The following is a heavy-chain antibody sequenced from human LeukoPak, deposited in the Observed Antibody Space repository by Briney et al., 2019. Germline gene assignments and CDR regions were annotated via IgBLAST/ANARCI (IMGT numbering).Heavy chain of an antibody. V-gene: IGHV4-30-2*01. CDR1: DGSISSGAYH. Sequence: PSETLSLTCTVSDGSISSGAYHCTWVRQPPGKGLEWIGYIFHSGTTYYNPSLKSRVTISLDKSKNQFSLQLSSVTAADTAVYYCARVYCSTISCYVEYWGQGTLVTVSS. D-gene: IGHD2-2*01. J-gene: IGHJ4*02. CDR2: IFHSGTT. CDR3: ARVYCSTISCYVEY.